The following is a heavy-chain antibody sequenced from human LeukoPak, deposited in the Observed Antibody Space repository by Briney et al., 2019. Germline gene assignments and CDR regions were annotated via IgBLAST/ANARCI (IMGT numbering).Heavy chain of an antibody. CDR3: ARDKELHQRGYYYGSGSYRLDY. J-gene: IGHJ4*02. CDR1: GFTFSNYG. V-gene: IGHV3-30*02. CDR2: IRYDGSNK. D-gene: IGHD3-10*01. Sequence: QPGGSLRLSCAASGFTFSNYGMHWVRQAPGKGLEWVAFIRYDGSNKYYADSVKGRFTISRDNSKNTLYLQMNSLRAEDTAVYYCARDKELHQRGYYYGSGSYRLDYWGQGTLVTVSS.